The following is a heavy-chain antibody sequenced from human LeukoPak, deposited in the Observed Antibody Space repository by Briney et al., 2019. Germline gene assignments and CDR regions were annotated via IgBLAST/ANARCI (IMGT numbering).Heavy chain of an antibody. CDR2: ISSSSSYI. J-gene: IGHJ4*02. V-gene: IGHV3-21*01. Sequence: GGSLRLSCAASGFTFSSYSMNWVRQAPGKGLEWVSSISSSSSYIYYADSVKGRFTISRDNAKNSLYLQMNSLRAEDTAVYYCARDRGYDGGDIDYWGQGTLVTVSS. CDR1: GFTFSSYS. D-gene: IGHD5-12*01. CDR3: ARDRGYDGGDIDY.